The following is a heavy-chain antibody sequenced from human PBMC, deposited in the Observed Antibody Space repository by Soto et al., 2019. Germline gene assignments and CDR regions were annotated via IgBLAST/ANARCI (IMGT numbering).Heavy chain of an antibody. J-gene: IGHJ5*02. V-gene: IGHV1-8*01. Sequence: QEQLVQSGAVVKEPGASVTVSCKASGYSFTSYDINWVRQAAGQGLEWMGWQNTNSGRTGYAQKFQGRVTITMDTSSSRAYMELNSLRCDFTAVYYCACVPASLDPCGQGTLVTVSS. CDR3: ACVPASLDP. CDR2: QNTNSGRT. CDR1: GYSFTSYD.